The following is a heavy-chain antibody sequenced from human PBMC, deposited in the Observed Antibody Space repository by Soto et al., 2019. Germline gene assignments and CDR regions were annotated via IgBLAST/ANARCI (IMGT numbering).Heavy chain of an antibody. CDR1: GFTFSSYG. Sequence: QVQLVESGGGVVQPGRSLRLSCAASGFTFSSYGMHWVRQAPGKGLEWVAVISYDGSNKYYADSVKGRFNISRDNSKNTLYLQMNSLRAEDTAVYYCAKDVVVGATTGLGDYYYYYGMDVWGQGTTVTVSS. CDR3: AKDVVVGATTGLGDYYYYYGMDV. CDR2: ISYDGSNK. J-gene: IGHJ6*02. D-gene: IGHD1-26*01. V-gene: IGHV3-30*18.